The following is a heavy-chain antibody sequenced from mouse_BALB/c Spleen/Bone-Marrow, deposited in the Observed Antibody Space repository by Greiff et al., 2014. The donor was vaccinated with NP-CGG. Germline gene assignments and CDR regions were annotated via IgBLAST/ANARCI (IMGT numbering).Heavy chain of an antibody. CDR2: IYPGDGDT. CDR1: GYTFTGCW. V-gene: IGHV1-87*01. CDR3: ARVFYDSTSAH. J-gene: IGHJ2*01. D-gene: IGHD1-1*01. Sequence: QVQLQQSGAELARPGASVKLSCKASGYTFTGCWMQWVKQRPGQGLEWIGIIYPGDGDTRYTQKFKGKATLTADKSSSTAYMQLRNLASEDSAVYYCARVFYDSTSAHWGQGTTLTVSS.